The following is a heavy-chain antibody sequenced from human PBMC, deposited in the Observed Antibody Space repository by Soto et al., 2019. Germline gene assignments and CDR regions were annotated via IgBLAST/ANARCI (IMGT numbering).Heavy chain of an antibody. Sequence: HTLSLTCAISGDSVSSNSAAWNWIRQSPSRGLEWLGRTYYRSKWYNDYAVSVKSRITINPDTSKNQFSLQLNSVTPEDTAVYYCARDGMGSSWWGDYYYYYGMDVWGQGTTVTVSS. CDR2: TYYRSKWYN. J-gene: IGHJ6*02. D-gene: IGHD6-13*01. CDR1: GDSVSSNSAA. CDR3: ARDGMGSSWWGDYYYYYGMDV. V-gene: IGHV6-1*01.